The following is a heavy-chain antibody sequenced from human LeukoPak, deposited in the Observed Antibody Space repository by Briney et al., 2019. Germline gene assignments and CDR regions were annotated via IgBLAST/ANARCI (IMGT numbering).Heavy chain of an antibody. D-gene: IGHD2-21*02. V-gene: IGHV3-33*06. Sequence: PGRSLRLSCAASGFTFSSYGMHWVRQAPGKGLEWVAVIWYDGSNKYYADSVKGRFTISRDNSKNTLYLQMNSLRAEDTAVYYCAKDLCGGDCYLLDYWGQGTLVTVSS. CDR1: GFTFSSYG. CDR2: IWYDGSNK. CDR3: AKDLCGGDCYLLDY. J-gene: IGHJ4*02.